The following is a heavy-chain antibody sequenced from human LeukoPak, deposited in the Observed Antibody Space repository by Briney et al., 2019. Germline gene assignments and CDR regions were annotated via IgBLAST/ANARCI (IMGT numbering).Heavy chain of an antibody. D-gene: IGHD5-12*01. J-gene: IGHJ4*02. CDR2: IYYSGST. CDR3: ARHVGLYSGFDY. V-gene: IGHV4-59*08. Sequence: SETLSLTCTVSGGSISSYSWSWIRQPPGKGLEWIGYIYYSGSTNYYPSLKSRVTISVDTSKNQFSLKLSSVTAADTAVYYCARHVGLYSGFDYWGQGTLVTVAS. CDR1: GGSISSYS.